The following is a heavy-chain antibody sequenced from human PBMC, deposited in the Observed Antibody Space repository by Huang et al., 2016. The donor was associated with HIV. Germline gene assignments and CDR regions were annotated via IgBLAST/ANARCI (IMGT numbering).Heavy chain of an antibody. CDR3: ATKTAGMDI. CDR1: TFRFGAYW. D-gene: IGHD1-7*01. J-gene: IGHJ6*02. Sequence: VESGGRLVQPGGSIRLSCVGSTFRFGAYWMSWVRQPPGKGLEWVANIRQDESEKYYVGSVKDRFNISRDNAKKVVFLEMNNVRVEDTATYFCATKTAGMDIWGQGTTVTVS. V-gene: IGHV3-7*03. CDR2: IRQDESEK.